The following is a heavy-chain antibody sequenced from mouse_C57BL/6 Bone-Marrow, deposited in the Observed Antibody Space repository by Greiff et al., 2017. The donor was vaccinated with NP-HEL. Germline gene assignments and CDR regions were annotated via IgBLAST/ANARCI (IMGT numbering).Heavy chain of an antibody. D-gene: IGHD1-1*01. CDR3: ARDEDYYGSSSWYFDV. V-gene: IGHV5-16*01. CDR1: GFTFSDYY. Sequence: EVKLMESEGGLVQPGSSMKLSCTASGFTFSDYYMAWVRQVPEKGLEWVANINYDGSSTYYLDSLKSRFIISRDNAKNILYLQMSSLKSEDTATYYCARDEDYYGSSSWYFDVWGTGTTVTVSS. CDR2: INYDGSST. J-gene: IGHJ1*03.